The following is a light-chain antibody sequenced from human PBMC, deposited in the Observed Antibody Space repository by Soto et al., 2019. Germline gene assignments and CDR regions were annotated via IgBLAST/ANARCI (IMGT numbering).Light chain of an antibody. CDR1: QSVSSY. CDR3: QQYNNWPSLT. Sequence: EIVLTQSPATLSLSAWERATLSCRASQSVSSYLAWYQQKPGQAPRLLLYGASTRATGIPARFSGSGSGTEFTLTISSLQSEDFAVYYCQQYNNWPSLTFGGGTKVDI. CDR2: GAS. J-gene: IGKJ4*01. V-gene: IGKV3-15*01.